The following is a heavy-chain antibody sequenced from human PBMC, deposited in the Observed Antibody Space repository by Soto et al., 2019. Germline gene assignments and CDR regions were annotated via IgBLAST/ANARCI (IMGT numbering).Heavy chain of an antibody. CDR3: ARGDSGGILPDY. J-gene: IGHJ4*02. Sequence: EVQLVESGGGLVQPGGSLRLSCATSGFTFSSYSMNWVRQAPGKGLEWVSYISSSSSTIYYADSVKGRFIISRDNAKNSLYLQMNSLRDEDTAVYYCARGDSGGILPDYWGQGTLVTVSS. CDR2: ISSSSSTI. CDR1: GFTFSSYS. V-gene: IGHV3-48*02. D-gene: IGHD2-21*01.